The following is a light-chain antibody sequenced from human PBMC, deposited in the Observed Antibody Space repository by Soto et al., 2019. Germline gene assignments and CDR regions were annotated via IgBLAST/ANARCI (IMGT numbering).Light chain of an antibody. CDR3: HQRQSWPRT. J-gene: IGKJ1*01. CDR1: QSVSSN. Sequence: EVVMTQSPATVSVSPGERATLSCRASQSVSSNLAWYQQKPGQAPRLLIYGASTRATGTPARFSGSGSGTEFTLTISSLQSEDFAVYYCHQRQSWPRTFGQGTKVDI. V-gene: IGKV3-15*01. CDR2: GAS.